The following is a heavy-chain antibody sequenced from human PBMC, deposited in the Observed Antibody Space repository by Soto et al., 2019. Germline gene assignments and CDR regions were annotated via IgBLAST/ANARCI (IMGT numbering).Heavy chain of an antibody. D-gene: IGHD3-10*01. V-gene: IGHV3-30*18. CDR2: ISYDGSNK. J-gene: IGHJ4*02. CDR3: AKVRSGSYYNWPYFDY. CDR1: GLTFSSYG. Sequence: GGSLRLSCAASGLTFSSYGMHWVRQAPGKGLEWVAVISYDGSNKYYADSVKGRFTISRDNSKNTLYLQMNSLRAEDTAVYYCAKVRSGSYYNWPYFDYWGQGTLVTVSS.